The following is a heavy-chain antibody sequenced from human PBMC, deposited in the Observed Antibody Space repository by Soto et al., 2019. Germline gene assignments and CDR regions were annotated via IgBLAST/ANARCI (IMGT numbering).Heavy chain of an antibody. J-gene: IGHJ4*02. CDR1: GFTFSNYA. V-gene: IGHV3-23*01. CDR3: AKDRYTYGYGGAFDF. Sequence: EVPLLESGGGLVQPGGSLRLSCAASGFTFSNYAMSWVRQAPGKGLEWVSAISGTGGSTYYADSVTGRFTISRDNSKDMVHLQMNSLRAEDTAVYYCAKDRYTYGYGGAFDFWGQGTQVTVSS. CDR2: ISGTGGST. D-gene: IGHD5-18*01.